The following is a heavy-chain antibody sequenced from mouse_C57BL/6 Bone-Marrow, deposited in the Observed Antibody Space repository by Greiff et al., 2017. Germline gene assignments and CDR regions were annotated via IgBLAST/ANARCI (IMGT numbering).Heavy chain of an antibody. Sequence: EVHLVESGGGLVKPGGSLKLSCAASGFTFSSYAMSWVRQTPEKRLEWVATISDGGSYTYYPDNVKGRFTISRDNAKNNLYLQMSHLKSEDTAMYYCARGEKYYGTLFAYWGQGTLVTVSA. D-gene: IGHD1-1*01. V-gene: IGHV5-4*01. J-gene: IGHJ3*01. CDR3: ARGEKYYGTLFAY. CDR1: GFTFSSYA. CDR2: ISDGGSYT.